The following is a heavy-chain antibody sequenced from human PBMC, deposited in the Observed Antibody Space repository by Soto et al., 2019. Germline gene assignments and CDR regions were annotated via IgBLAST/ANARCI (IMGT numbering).Heavy chain of an antibody. V-gene: IGHV3-30*18. J-gene: IGHJ4*02. CDR1: GFSFSSYG. CDR3: AKERMEQYQLLPFFDY. Sequence: QVQLVESGGGVVQPGRSLRLSCAASGFSFSSYGMHWLRQAAGKGLEWVAVISYDGSNKYYADSVRGRFTISRDNSKNPLYLQMNSLRPEDTAVFYCAKERMEQYQLLPFFDYWGQGTLVTVSS. CDR2: ISYDGSNK. D-gene: IGHD2-2*01.